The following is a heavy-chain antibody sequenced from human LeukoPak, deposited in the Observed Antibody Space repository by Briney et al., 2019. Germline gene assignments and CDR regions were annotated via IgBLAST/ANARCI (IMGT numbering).Heavy chain of an antibody. CDR3: TASYYYDSSGYYYYYYYMDV. CDR1: GFTFSNAW. D-gene: IGHD3-22*01. V-gene: IGHV3-15*01. Sequence: GGSLRLSCAASGFTFSNAWMSWVRQAPGKGLEWVGRIKSKTDGGTTDYAAPVKGRFTISRDDSKNTLYLQMNSLKTEDTAVYYCTASYYYDSSGYYYYYYYMDVWGKGTTVTISS. J-gene: IGHJ6*03. CDR2: IKSKTDGGTT.